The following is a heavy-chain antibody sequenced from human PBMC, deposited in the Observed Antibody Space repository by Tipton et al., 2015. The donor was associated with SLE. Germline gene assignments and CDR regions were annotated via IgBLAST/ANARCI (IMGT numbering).Heavy chain of an antibody. J-gene: IGHJ4*02. V-gene: IGHV1-3*01. CDR3: ARDSMDSGCYDY. D-gene: IGHD1-26*01. CDR1: GYTFTSYA. Sequence: QLVQSGAEVKKPGASVKVACKASGYTFTSYAMRWGRQDPGQRLEWMGWINAGNGNTKYSQKFQGRVTITRDTSASTAYMELSSLRSEATAVYSCARDSMDSGCYDYGGQGTLVTVSS. CDR2: INAGNGNT.